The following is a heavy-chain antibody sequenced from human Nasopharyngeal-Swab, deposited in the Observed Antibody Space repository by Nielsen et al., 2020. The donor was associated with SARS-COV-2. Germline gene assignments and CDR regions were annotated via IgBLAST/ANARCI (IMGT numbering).Heavy chain of an antibody. D-gene: IGHD4-17*01. CDR2: IYHSGST. V-gene: IGHV4-4*02. J-gene: IGHJ4*02. CDR3: ARGSSDYVPYFDY. Sequence: WIPQPPGKGLEWIGEIYHSGSTNYNPSLKSRVTISVDKPKNQFSLKLSSVTATDTAVYYCARGSSDYVPYFDYWGQGTLVTVSS.